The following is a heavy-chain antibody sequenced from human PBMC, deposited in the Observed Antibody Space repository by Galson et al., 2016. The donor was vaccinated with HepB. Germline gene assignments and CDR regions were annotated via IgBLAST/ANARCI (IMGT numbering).Heavy chain of an antibody. CDR1: GFNVGNYA. Sequence: SLRLSCAASGFNVGNYALSWVRQAPGKGLEWVATLSDTGTRRDYADSVKGRFTISRDRSKNTLDVQMNSLRAEDTGVYYCAKLGEGIGWYVHHWGQGTLVTGSS. V-gene: IGHV3-23*01. CDR2: LSDTGTRR. CDR3: AKLGEGIGWYVHH. J-gene: IGHJ1*01. D-gene: IGHD6-19*01.